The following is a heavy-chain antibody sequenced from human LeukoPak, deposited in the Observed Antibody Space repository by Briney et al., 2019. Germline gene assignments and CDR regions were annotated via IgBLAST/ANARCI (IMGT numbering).Heavy chain of an antibody. D-gene: IGHD3-10*01. Sequence: PSETLSLTCTVSGGSISSYYWSWIRQPPGKGLEWIGYIYYSGSTNYNPSLKSRVTISVDTSKNQFSLKLSSVTAADTAVYYCARFGENGMDVWGQGTTVTVSS. CDR3: ARFGENGMDV. J-gene: IGHJ6*02. V-gene: IGHV4-59*01. CDR1: GGSISSYY. CDR2: IYYSGST.